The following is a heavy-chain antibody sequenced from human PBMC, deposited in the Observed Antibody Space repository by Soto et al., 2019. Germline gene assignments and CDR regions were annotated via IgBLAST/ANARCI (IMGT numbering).Heavy chain of an antibody. CDR2: ISSRSNSI. V-gene: IGHV3-48*02. CDR3: ARDLRTP. J-gene: IGHJ5*02. CDR1: GFTFSSSS. Sequence: ESGGGLVQPGESLRLSCAASGFTFSSSSMNWVRQAPGKGLEWISYISSRSNSIYYADSVRGRFTISRDNAKNSLYLQMKSLSDEDTAVYYCARDLRTPWGQGTLVTVSS.